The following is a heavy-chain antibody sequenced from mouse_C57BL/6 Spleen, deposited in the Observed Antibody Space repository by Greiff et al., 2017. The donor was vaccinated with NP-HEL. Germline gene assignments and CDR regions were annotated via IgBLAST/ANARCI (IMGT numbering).Heavy chain of an antibody. J-gene: IGHJ2*01. Sequence: VQLVESGPELVKPGASVKISCKASGYAFSSSWMNWVKQRPGKGLEWIGRIYPGDGDTNYNGKFKGKATLTADKSSSTAYMQLSSLTSEDSAVYFGAREVAKACHYFDYWGQGTTLTVSS. CDR3: AREVAKACHYFDY. CDR2: IYPGDGDT. D-gene: IGHD1-1*01. CDR1: GYAFSSSW. V-gene: IGHV1-82*01.